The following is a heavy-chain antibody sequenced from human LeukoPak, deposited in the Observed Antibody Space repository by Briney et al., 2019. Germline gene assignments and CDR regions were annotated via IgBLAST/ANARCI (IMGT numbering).Heavy chain of an antibody. D-gene: IGHD2-8*01. CDR2: INLSGGST. CDR1: GGTFSNYA. J-gene: IGHJ4*02. Sequence: GSSVKVSCKASGGTFSNYAINWVRQAPGQGLEWVGLINLSGGSTTYAQRFQGRVTLTRDTSTSTVYMELSSLRSEDTAVYYCARDYVDDIPMIKDYWGQGTLVTVSS. CDR3: ARDYVDDIPMIKDY. V-gene: IGHV1-46*01.